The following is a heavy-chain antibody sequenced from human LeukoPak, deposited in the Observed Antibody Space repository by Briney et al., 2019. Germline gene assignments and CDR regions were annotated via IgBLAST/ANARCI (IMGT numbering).Heavy chain of an antibody. CDR2: INPKTGGT. CDR1: GYTFTGYY. D-gene: IGHD3-3*01. Sequence: ASVKVTCKAAGYTFTGYYMHWVRQAPGQRLEWMGWINPKTGGTNYAQSFQGRVTMTTDTSTSTAYMELKSLRSDDTAVYYCARDQDYDFWSASGYGMDVWGQGTTVTVSS. V-gene: IGHV1-2*02. J-gene: IGHJ6*02. CDR3: ARDQDYDFWSASGYGMDV.